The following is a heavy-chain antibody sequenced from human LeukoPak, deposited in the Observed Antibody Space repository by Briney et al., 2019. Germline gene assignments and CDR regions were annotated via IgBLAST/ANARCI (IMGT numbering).Heavy chain of an antibody. CDR3: AILSYTPTPFDY. J-gene: IGHJ4*02. CDR2: ISYDGSNK. Sequence: PGGSLRLSCAASGFTFSSYGMHWVRQAPGKGLEWVAVISYDGSNKYYADSVKGRFTISRDSSKNTLYLQMNSLRAEDTAVYYCAILSYTPTPFDYWGQGTLVTVSS. D-gene: IGHD1-1*01. CDR1: GFTFSSYG. V-gene: IGHV3-30*03.